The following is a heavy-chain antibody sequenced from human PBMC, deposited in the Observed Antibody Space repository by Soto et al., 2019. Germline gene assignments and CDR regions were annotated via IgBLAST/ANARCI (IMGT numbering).Heavy chain of an antibody. CDR1: GDSITSNSYF. Sequence: PSETLSLTCTVSGDSITSNSYFWAWIRQPPGKGLEWIGSIYHSGTTYYNPSLKSRVTISVDTSKNRFSLKLTSVTAADTAIYYCARAYYDSWSGYFDYWGQGTLVTVSS. J-gene: IGHJ4*02. D-gene: IGHD3-3*01. CDR3: ARAYYDSWSGYFDY. V-gene: IGHV4-39*07. CDR2: IYHSGTT.